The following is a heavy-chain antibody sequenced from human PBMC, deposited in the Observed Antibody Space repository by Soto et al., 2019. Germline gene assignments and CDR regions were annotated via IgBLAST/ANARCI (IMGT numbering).Heavy chain of an antibody. V-gene: IGHV4-4*07. J-gene: IGHJ5*02. D-gene: IGHD1-1*01. CDR2: IYATGTT. CDR3: VRDGTKTLRDWFDP. Sequence: ETLSLTCTVSGASISGFYCSWIRKSAGKGLEWIGRIYATGTTDYNPSLKSRVMMSVDTSKKQFSLKLRSVTAADTAVYYCVRDGTKTLRDWFDPWGQGISVTVSS. CDR1: GASISGFY.